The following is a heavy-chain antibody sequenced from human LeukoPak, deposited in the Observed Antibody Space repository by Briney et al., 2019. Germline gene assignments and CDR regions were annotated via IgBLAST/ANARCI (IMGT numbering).Heavy chain of an antibody. CDR2: IYYSGSA. CDR3: ARIRISSTSQNYFDP. D-gene: IGHD2-2*01. CDR1: GGSMSSSSYY. J-gene: IGHJ5*02. Sequence: SETLSLTCTVSGGSMSSSSYYWGWIRQPPGKGLEWIGSIYYSGSAYYNPSLKSRVDISFDTSKNQFSLRMTSVTAADSAIYFCARIRISSTSQNYFDPWGQGTLVTVSS. V-gene: IGHV4-39*07.